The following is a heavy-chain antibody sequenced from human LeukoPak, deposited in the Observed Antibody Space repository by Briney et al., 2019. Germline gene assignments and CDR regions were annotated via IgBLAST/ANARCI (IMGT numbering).Heavy chain of an antibody. D-gene: IGHD2-21*02. J-gene: IGHJ4*02. CDR3: ARGVVVVTVIPFDY. Sequence: QKFQGRVTMTTDTSTSTAYMELRSLRSDDTAVYYCARGVVVVTVIPFDYWGQGTLVTVSS. V-gene: IGHV1-18*01.